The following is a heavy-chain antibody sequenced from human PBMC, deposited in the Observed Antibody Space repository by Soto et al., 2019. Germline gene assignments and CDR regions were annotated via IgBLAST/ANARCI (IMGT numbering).Heavy chain of an antibody. V-gene: IGHV4-39*01. CDR1: GVSISDTSYY. Sequence: QLQLQESGPGLVKPSETLSLTCTVSGVSISDTSYYWGWIRQPPGKGLEWLGTIYFNGNTFYNPSLKSRLTISVDTSSNQFSLMLTSVTAADTAVYYCARQGSYWGQGTLVAVSS. CDR2: IYFNGNT. CDR3: ARQGSY. J-gene: IGHJ4*02.